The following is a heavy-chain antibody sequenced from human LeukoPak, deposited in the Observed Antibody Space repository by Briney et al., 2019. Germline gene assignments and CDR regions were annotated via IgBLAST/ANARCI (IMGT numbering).Heavy chain of an antibody. CDR1: GDSISSSSYY. Sequence: PSETLSLTCSVPGDSISSSSYYWGWIRQPPGKGLEWIGSIYSSGSTYYNPSLKSRVTISVDTSKNYFSLKVTSVAAADTAVYHCARGVFAGGTTLWFGDDPYMDVWGKGTTVTVSS. CDR3: ARGVFAGGTTLWFGDDPYMDV. D-gene: IGHD3-10*01. J-gene: IGHJ6*03. V-gene: IGHV4-39*07. CDR2: IYSSGST.